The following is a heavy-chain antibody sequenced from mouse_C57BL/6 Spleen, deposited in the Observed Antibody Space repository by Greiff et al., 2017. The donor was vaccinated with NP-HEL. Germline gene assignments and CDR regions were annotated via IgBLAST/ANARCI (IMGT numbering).Heavy chain of an antibody. V-gene: IGHV5-4*01. CDR2: ISDGGSYT. CDR1: GFTFSSYA. Sequence: EVKLMESGGGLVKPGGSLKLSCAASGFTFSSYAMSWVRQTPEKRLEWVATISDGGSYTYYPDNVKGRFTISRDNAKNNLYLQMSHLKSEDTAMYYCARDGNYYYGSSYALGGYWGQGTTLTVSS. CDR3: ARDGNYYYGSSYALGGY. J-gene: IGHJ2*01. D-gene: IGHD1-1*01.